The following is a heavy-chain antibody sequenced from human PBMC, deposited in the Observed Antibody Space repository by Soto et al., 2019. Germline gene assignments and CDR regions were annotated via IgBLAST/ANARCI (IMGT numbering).Heavy chain of an antibody. V-gene: IGHV4-59*02. D-gene: IGHD2-21*01. J-gene: IGHJ3*02. CDR3: ARGRKDIVGPPDVFDI. Sequence: SETLSLTCTVSGGSVNTNYWTWIRQPPGRGPEWIGNIDYSGSPHYNPSLKSRVTMSIDMSKNQFSLRLNSVTAADTAVYYCARGRKDIVGPPDVFDIWGQGTMVTVPS. CDR2: IDYSGSP. CDR1: GGSVNTNY.